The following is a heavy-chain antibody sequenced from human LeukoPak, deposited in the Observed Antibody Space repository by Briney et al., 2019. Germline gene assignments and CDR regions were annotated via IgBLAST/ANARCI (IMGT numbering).Heavy chain of an antibody. V-gene: IGHV3-33*06. J-gene: IGHJ4*02. CDR2: IWYDGSNK. Sequence: PGRSLRLSCAASGFTFSSYGMHWVRQAPGKGLEWVAVIWYDGSNKYYADSVKGRFTISRDNSKNTLYLQMNSLRAEDTAVYYCAKGYSYGHWGDYWGQGTLVTVSS. CDR1: GFTFSSYG. D-gene: IGHD5-18*01. CDR3: AKGYSYGHWGDY.